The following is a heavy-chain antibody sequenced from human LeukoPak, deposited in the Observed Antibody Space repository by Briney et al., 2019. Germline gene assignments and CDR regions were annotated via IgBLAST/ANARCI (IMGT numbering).Heavy chain of an antibody. J-gene: IGHJ4*02. V-gene: IGHV3-7*01. D-gene: IGHD3-22*01. CDR1: GFSFSTYW. Sequence: GGSRGLSCAASGFSFSTYWMSWVRQAPGKGLGWVANIKQDGSEKYYGDSVKGRFTISRDNAKNSLYLQMNSLTADDPAVHYCARDLTYHYDPTSDYWGQGTLVTVSS. CDR3: ARDLTYHYDPTSDY. CDR2: IKQDGSEK.